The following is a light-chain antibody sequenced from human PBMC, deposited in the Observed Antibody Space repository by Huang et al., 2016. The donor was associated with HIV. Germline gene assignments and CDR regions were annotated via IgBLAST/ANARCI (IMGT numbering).Light chain of an antibody. CDR1: QSVLYSSNSKND. J-gene: IGKJ1*01. Sequence: DIVMTQSPDSLTVSLGEMATIKCRSSQSVLYSSNSKNDLAWFRQKPGRAPRLLIYWASARESGVPDRFSGSGSGTDFTLTIDRLEAEDAAIYYCQQYYRLPQTFGQGTRVEIK. CDR2: WAS. CDR3: QQYYRLPQT. V-gene: IGKV4-1*01.